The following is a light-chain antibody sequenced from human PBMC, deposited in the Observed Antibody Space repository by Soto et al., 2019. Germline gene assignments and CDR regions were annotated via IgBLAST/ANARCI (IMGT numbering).Light chain of an antibody. V-gene: IGLV2-14*01. Sequence: QSVLTQPASVSGSPGQSITISCTGTSSDVGGYNYVSWYQQHPGKAPKLMIYEVSKRPSGVSNRFSGSKSGNTASLTISGLQAEDEADYYCSSDISSSTRVFGGGTKLTVL. J-gene: IGLJ2*01. CDR2: EVS. CDR3: SSDISSSTRV. CDR1: SSDVGGYNY.